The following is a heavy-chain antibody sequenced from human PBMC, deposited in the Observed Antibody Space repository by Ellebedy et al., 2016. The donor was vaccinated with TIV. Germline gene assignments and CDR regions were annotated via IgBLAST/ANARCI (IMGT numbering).Heavy chain of an antibody. V-gene: IGHV1-2*02. J-gene: IGHJ4*02. D-gene: IGHD4-11*01. CDR1: GYTFTGYY. CDR3: TRDLTNTVRGDY. CDR2: INPNSGGT. Sequence: AASVKVSCKASGYTFTGYYIHWVRQAPGQGLEWMGWINPNSGGTNYEQKFQGRVTMTGDTSISTAYMELSRLRSDDTAVYYCTRDLTNTVRGDYWGQGTLVTVSS.